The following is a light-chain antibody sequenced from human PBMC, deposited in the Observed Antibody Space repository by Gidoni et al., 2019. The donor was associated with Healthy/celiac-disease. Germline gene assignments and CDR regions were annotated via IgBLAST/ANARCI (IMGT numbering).Light chain of an antibody. CDR3: QQSYSTPST. CDR1: QSISSY. V-gene: IGKV1-39*01. CDR2: AAS. J-gene: IGKJ5*01. Sequence: DIQITQSPSSLSASVGDRVTITCRASQSISSYLNWYQQKPGKAPKLLIYAASSLQRGVPSRFSGSGSGTDFTLTISSLQPEDFATYYCQQSYSTPSTFGQGTRLEIK.